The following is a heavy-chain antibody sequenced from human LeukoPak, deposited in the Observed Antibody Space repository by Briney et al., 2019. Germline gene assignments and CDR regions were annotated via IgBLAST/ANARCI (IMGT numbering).Heavy chain of an antibody. J-gene: IGHJ4*02. D-gene: IGHD1-26*01. CDR2: INPNSGGK. V-gene: IGHV1-2*06. Sequence: ASVTVSCKASGYTFTGYYMHWVRQAPGQGLEWMGRINPNSGGKNYPQKLQGRVTMTRHTSISTDYIEPSRLSSDDTAVYYCARGGLGAIDYWGQGTLVTVSS. CDR1: GYTFTGYY. CDR3: ARGGLGAIDY.